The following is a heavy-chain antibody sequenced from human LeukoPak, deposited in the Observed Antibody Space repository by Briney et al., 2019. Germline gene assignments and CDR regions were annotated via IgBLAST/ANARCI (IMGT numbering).Heavy chain of an antibody. D-gene: IGHD3-3*01. V-gene: IGHV4-30-4*08. CDR2: IYYSGST. CDR1: GGSISSGDYY. J-gene: IGHJ5*02. CDR3: ARDLGSRGSGLYWFDP. Sequence: PSQTLSLTCTVSGGSISSGDYYWSWICQPPGKGLEWIGYIYYSGSTYYNPSLKSRVTISVDTSKNQFSLKLSSVTAADTAVYYCARDLGSRGSGLYWFDPWGQGTLVTVSS.